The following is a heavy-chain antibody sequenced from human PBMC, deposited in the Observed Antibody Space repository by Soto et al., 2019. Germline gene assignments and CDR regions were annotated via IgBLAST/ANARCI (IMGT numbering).Heavy chain of an antibody. D-gene: IGHD2-15*01. CDR3: AIGHRYEWWNFDY. J-gene: IGHJ4*02. V-gene: IGHV3-30-3*01. Sequence: QVQLVESGGGVVQPGRSLRLSCAASGFTFSSYAMHWVRQAPGKGLEWVAVISYDGSNKYYADSVKGRFTISRDNSKNTLYLKMNSLSADNTAVYYCAIGHRYEWWNFDYWGQGTLVTVSS. CDR1: GFTFSSYA. CDR2: ISYDGSNK.